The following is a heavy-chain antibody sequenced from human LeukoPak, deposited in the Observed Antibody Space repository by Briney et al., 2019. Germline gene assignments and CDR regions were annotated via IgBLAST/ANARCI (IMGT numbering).Heavy chain of an antibody. D-gene: IGHD6-19*01. CDR1: GYTFPSYD. J-gene: IGHJ1*01. CDR2: MNPNSGNT. V-gene: IGHV1-8*01. Sequence: ASVKVSCKASGYTFPSYDINWVRQATGQGLEWMGWMNPNSGNTGYAQKFQGRVTMTRNTSISTAYIELSSLRSEDTAVYYCARGQWLVRDEEYFQHWGQGTLVTVSS. CDR3: ARGQWLVRDEEYFQH.